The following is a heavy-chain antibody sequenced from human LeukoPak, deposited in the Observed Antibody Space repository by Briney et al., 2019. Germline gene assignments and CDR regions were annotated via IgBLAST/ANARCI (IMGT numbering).Heavy chain of an antibody. Sequence: SETLSLNCTVSGGSISRNSDYWGWIRQPPGKGLEWIGSIYYGGSTYYNPSLKSRVTISIDTSKNQFSLKLRSVTAADTAVYYCANKVYCSTTSCYHAGYWGQGTLVTVSS. D-gene: IGHD2-2*01. V-gene: IGHV4-39*07. J-gene: IGHJ4*02. CDR3: ANKVYCSTTSCYHAGY. CDR2: IYYGGST. CDR1: GGSISRNSDY.